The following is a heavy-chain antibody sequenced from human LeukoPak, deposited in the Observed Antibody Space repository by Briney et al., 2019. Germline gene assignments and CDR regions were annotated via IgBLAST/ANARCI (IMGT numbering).Heavy chain of an antibody. V-gene: IGHV3-9*01. CDR3: AKQAAGTYYFDH. CDR2: ISWNSGSE. CDR1: GFTFDDYA. Sequence: GGSLRLSCAASGFTFDDYAMHWVRQAPGKGLEWVSGISWNSGSEGYAASVKGRFTISRDNAKNSLYLQMNSLRPEDTALYYCAKQAAGTYYFDHWGQGTLVTVSS. J-gene: IGHJ4*02. D-gene: IGHD6-19*01.